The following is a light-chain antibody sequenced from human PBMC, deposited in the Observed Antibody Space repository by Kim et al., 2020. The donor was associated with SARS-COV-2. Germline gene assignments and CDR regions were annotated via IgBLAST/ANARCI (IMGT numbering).Light chain of an antibody. Sequence: LGQAFKITCLGDRLRRYYASWYQLKPGQAPVLVIYGKNNRPSGIPNRFSGSSSGNTASLTITGAQAEDEADYYCNSRVSSGNHYVFGTGTKVTVL. CDR3: NSRVSSGNHYV. V-gene: IGLV3-19*01. CDR1: RLRRYY. CDR2: GKN. J-gene: IGLJ1*01.